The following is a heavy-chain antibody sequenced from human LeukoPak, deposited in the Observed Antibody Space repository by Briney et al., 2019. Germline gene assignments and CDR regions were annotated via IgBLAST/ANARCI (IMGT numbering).Heavy chain of an antibody. V-gene: IGHV3-30*02. J-gene: IGHJ4*02. CDR2: IWYDGSNK. CDR3: VKDLTGTWSFDY. Sequence: GGSLRLSCAASGFTFSSYGMHWVRQAPGKGLEWVAVIWYDGSNKYYADSVKGRFTISRDNSKNALYLQLTSLRLEDTALYYCVKDLTGTWSFDYWGQGTLVTVSS. D-gene: IGHD3-9*01. CDR1: GFTFSSYG.